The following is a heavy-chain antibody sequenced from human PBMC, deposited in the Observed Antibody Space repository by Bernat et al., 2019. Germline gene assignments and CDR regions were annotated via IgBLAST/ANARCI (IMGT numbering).Heavy chain of an antibody. D-gene: IGHD3-22*01. CDR3: ARTIYDNSGHNWFDP. CDR1: GGSITTYY. V-gene: IGHV4-4*09. J-gene: IGHJ5*02. Sequence: QVQLQESGPGLVKPSETLSLTCTVSGGSITTYYWSWIRQPPGKGLEWIGYTGESSNYNPYLKSRLTISIDTSKNQFSLKLSSVTAADTAMYYCARTIYDNSGHNWFDPWGQGTLVTVSS. CDR2: TGESS.